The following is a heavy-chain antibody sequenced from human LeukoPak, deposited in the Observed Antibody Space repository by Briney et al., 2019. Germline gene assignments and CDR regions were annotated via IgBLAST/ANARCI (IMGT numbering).Heavy chain of an antibody. Sequence: GESLKISCKGSGYTFISYDFSWVRQAPGQGLEWMGWISAYNNNTNYAQKLQGRVTMTTDTSTSTAYMELRSLRSDDTAVYYCARGLHYGDYWGQGTLVTVSS. CDR3: ARGLHYGDY. CDR2: ISAYNNNT. CDR1: GYTFISYD. V-gene: IGHV1-18*01. D-gene: IGHD3-16*01. J-gene: IGHJ4*02.